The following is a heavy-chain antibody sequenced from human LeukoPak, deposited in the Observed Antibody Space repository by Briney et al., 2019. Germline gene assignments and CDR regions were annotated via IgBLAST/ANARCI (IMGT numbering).Heavy chain of an antibody. CDR3: ARGQGYDILTGYLY. D-gene: IGHD3-9*01. V-gene: IGHV1-18*01. CDR2: ISAYNGNT. CDR1: GYTFTSYG. Sequence: ASVKVSCKASGYTFTSYGISWVRQAPGQGLEWMGWISAYNGNTNYAQKLQGRVTMTTDTSTSTAYTELRSLRSDDTAVYYCARGQGYDILTGYLYWGQGTLVTVSS. J-gene: IGHJ4*02.